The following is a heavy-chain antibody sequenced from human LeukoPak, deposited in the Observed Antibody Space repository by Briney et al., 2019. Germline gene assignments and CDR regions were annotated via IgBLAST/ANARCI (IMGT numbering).Heavy chain of an antibody. J-gene: IGHJ4*02. Sequence: PGGSLRLSCAASGFTFSSYAMSWVRQAPGKGLEWVSAISGSGGSTYYADSVKGRFTISRDNSKNTLYLQMNSLRAEDTAAYYCAKDSKVATVTDYYFDYWGQGTLVTVSS. V-gene: IGHV3-23*01. CDR1: GFTFSSYA. CDR3: AKDSKVATVTDYYFDY. D-gene: IGHD4-17*01. CDR2: ISGSGGST.